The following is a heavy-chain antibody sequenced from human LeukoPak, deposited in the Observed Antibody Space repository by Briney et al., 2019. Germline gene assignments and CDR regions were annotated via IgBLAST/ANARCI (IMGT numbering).Heavy chain of an antibody. Sequence: SVKVSCKASGGTFSSYAISWVRQAPGQGLEWMGGIIPIFSATNYAQKFQGRVTITTDESTSTAYMELSSLRSEDTAVYYCARVVIRSGSYYELDYWGQGTPVTVSS. CDR1: GGTFSSYA. CDR3: ARVVIRSGSYYELDY. D-gene: IGHD1-26*01. V-gene: IGHV1-69*05. J-gene: IGHJ4*02. CDR2: IIPIFSAT.